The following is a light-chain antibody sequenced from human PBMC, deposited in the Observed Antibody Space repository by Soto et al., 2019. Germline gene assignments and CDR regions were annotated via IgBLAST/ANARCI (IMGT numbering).Light chain of an antibody. CDR1: QGTSSY. J-gene: IGKJ5*01. Sequence: DIQMTQSPSSLSASVGDRVTITCRASQGTSSYLAWFQQKPGRAPKLLIYGASTLQSGVPARFSGSGSGTDFTLTIRNLQPEDFATYYCKQLNAYPLTFGQGTRLEIK. V-gene: IGKV1-9*01. CDR3: KQLNAYPLT. CDR2: GAS.